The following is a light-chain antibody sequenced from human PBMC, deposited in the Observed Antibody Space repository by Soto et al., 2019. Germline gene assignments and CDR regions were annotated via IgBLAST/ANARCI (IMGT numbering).Light chain of an antibody. Sequence: EIVLTQSPGTLSLSPGERATLSCRASQSVSNNYLAWYQQKPGQAPRLLIYGASSRATGIPDRFSGSGSGTDFTLTISRLEPEDFAVYYCQQYGSSPITFAQGTRLEIK. CDR3: QQYGSSPIT. J-gene: IGKJ5*01. CDR2: GAS. CDR1: QSVSNNY. V-gene: IGKV3-20*01.